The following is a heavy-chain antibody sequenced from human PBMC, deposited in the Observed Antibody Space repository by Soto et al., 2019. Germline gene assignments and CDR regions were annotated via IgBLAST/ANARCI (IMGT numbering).Heavy chain of an antibody. CDR3: ATDYRYCSGGSCAIPTYDAFDI. Sequence: ASVKVSCKVSGYTLTELSMHWVRQAPGKGLEWMGGFDPEDGETIYAQKFQGRVTMTEDTSTDTAYMELSSLRSEDTAVYYCATDYRYCSGGSCAIPTYDAFDIWGQGTMVTV. CDR2: FDPEDGET. J-gene: IGHJ3*02. CDR1: GYTLTELS. V-gene: IGHV1-24*01. D-gene: IGHD2-15*01.